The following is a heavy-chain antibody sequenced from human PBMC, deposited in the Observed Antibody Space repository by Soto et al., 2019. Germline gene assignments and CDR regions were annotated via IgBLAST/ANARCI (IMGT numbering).Heavy chain of an antibody. J-gene: IGHJ4*02. CDR1: GFTFSSYS. Sequence: EVQLVESGGGLVKPGGSLRLSCAASGFTFSSYSMNWVRQAPGKGLEWVSSITSSSSYIYYADSVKGRFTISRDNGKNSLYLQMNSLRAEDTAVYYCGSLPYVDYVSPPVYWGQGTLVTVSS. D-gene: IGHD4-17*01. CDR3: GSLPYVDYVSPPVY. CDR2: ITSSSSYI. V-gene: IGHV3-21*01.